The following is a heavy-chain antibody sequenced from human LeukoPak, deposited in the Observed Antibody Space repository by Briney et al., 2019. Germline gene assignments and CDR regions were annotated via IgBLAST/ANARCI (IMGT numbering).Heavy chain of an antibody. V-gene: IGHV1-2*02. CDR3: GRVATSHFTSASIDH. CDR2: INPNSGGA. Sequence: GTSVKVSCKASGYTFTAYYIHWVRQAPGQGPEWMAWINPNSGGANSALKFQGRVTVTRDTSSSTAYMELKRLASDDTAVYYCGRVATSHFTSASIDHWGQGTLVTVSS. D-gene: IGHD2-8*01. J-gene: IGHJ5*02. CDR1: GYTFTAYY.